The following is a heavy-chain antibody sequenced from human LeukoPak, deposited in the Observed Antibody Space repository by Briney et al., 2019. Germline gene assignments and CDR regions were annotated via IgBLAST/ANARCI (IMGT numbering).Heavy chain of an antibody. Sequence: SETLSLTCTVSGGSISSGSYYWSWLRQPAGKGLEWIGHLYPSGSTNYNPSLKRRVTISVDTSKKKFSLKLDSVTAADTAVYSCARGRSDFWSGYSPPSPGGGYYYYYMDVWGKGTTVTVSS. CDR3: ARGRSDFWSGYSPPSPGGGYYYYYMDV. V-gene: IGHV4-61*09. D-gene: IGHD3-3*01. CDR1: GGSISSGSYY. CDR2: LYPSGST. J-gene: IGHJ6*03.